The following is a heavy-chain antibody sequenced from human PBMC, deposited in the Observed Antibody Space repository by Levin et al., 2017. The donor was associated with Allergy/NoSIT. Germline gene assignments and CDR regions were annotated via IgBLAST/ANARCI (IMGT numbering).Heavy chain of an antibody. Sequence: QPGGSLRLSCAASGFTFSSYAMSWVRQAPGKGLEWVSVLSGSGGNSYYADSVKGRFTISRDNSKNTLYLQMNSLRAEDTAVYYCAKAHGSGIYHSFDSWGQGTLVTVSS. V-gene: IGHV3-23*01. CDR3: AKAHGSGIYHSFDS. CDR2: LSGSGGNS. CDR1: GFTFSSYA. D-gene: IGHD3-10*01. J-gene: IGHJ4*02.